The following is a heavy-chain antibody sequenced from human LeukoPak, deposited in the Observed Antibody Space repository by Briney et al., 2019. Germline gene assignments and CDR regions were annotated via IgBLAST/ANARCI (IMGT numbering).Heavy chain of an antibody. J-gene: IGHJ6*03. V-gene: IGHV1-8*01. CDR3: ARHHIVVVPAATDYYYYYYMDV. D-gene: IGHD2-2*01. Sequence: ASVKVSCKTSGYTFTSYDINWVRQATGQGLEWMGWRNPNNGNTGYAQKFQGRVTMTRNTSISTAYMELSSLRSEDTAVYYCARHHIVVVPAATDYYYYYYMDVWGKGTTVTISS. CDR2: RNPNNGNT. CDR1: GYTFTSYD.